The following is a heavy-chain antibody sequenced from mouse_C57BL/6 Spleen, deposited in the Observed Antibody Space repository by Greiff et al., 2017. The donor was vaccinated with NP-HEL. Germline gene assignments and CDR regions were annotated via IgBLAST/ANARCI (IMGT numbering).Heavy chain of an antibody. V-gene: IGHV1-5*01. CDR3: AQADYSNFDY. CDR1: GYTFTSYW. D-gene: IGHD2-5*01. Sequence: VQLQQSGTVLARPGASVKMSCKTSGYTFTSYWMHWVKQRPGQGLEWIGAIYPGNSDTSYNQKFKGKAKLTAVTSASTAYMELSSLTNEDSAVYYCAQADYSNFDYWGQGTTLTVSS. CDR2: IYPGNSDT. J-gene: IGHJ2*01.